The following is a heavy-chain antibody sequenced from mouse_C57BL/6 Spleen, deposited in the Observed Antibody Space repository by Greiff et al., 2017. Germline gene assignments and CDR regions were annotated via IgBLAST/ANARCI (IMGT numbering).Heavy chain of an antibody. D-gene: IGHD4-1*01. Sequence: EVMLVESGGGLVKPGGSLKLSCAASGFTFSDYGMHWVRQAPEKGLEWVAYISSGSSTIYYADTVKGRFTISRDNAKNTLFLQLTSLRSEDTAMYYCARRSLGLYFDYWGQGTTLTVSS. J-gene: IGHJ2*01. CDR3: ARRSLGLYFDY. V-gene: IGHV5-17*01. CDR1: GFTFSDYG. CDR2: ISSGSSTI.